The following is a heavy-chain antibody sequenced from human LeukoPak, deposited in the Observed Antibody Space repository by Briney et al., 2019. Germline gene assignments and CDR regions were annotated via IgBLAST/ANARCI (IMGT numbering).Heavy chain of an antibody. V-gene: IGHV4-39*01. CDR2: IYYSGST. Sequence: SETLSLTCTVSGGSISSSSYYWGWIRQPPGKGLEWIGSIYYSGSTYYNPSLKSRVTISVDTSKNQFSLKLSSVTAADTAVYYCARYSSGWYYFDYWGQGTLVTVSS. CDR3: ARYSSGWYYFDY. CDR1: GGSISSSSYY. D-gene: IGHD6-19*01. J-gene: IGHJ4*02.